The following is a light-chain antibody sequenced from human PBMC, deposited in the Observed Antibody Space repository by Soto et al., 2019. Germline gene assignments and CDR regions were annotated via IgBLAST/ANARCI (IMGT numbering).Light chain of an antibody. J-gene: IGLJ1*01. CDR2: DVS. V-gene: IGLV2-11*01. CDR1: NSDVGGYKY. CDR3: CSYAGSYSYV. Sequence: QSALTQPRSVSGSPGQSVTISCTGTNSDVGGYKYVSWYQQYPGKAPKLMIYDVSKRPSGVPDRFSGSKSVNTASLTISGLQAEDEVDYFCCSYAGSYSYVFGTGTKLTVL.